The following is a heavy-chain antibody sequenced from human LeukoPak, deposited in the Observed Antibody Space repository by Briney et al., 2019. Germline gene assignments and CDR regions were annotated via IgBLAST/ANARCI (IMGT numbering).Heavy chain of an antibody. Sequence: ASVKVSCKASGYTFTSYGISWVRQAPGQGLEWMGIINPSGGSTSYAQKFQGRVTMTRDTSTSTVYMELSSLRSEDTAVYYCARDPRSNNHYYHVNWFDPWGQGTLVTVSS. V-gene: IGHV1-46*01. CDR2: INPSGGST. J-gene: IGHJ5*02. CDR3: ARDPRSNNHYYHVNWFDP. CDR1: GYTFTSYG. D-gene: IGHD1-14*01.